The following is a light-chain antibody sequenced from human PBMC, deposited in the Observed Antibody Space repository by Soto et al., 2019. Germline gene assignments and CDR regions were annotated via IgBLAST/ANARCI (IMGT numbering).Light chain of an antibody. Sequence: EIVMTQSPATLSVSPGERATLSCRASQSVSSNLAWYQQKPGQAPRLLIYGASTRATGIPARFSGSGSGTEFTLTISSLQSEEFAVYYCKQYNNWPPTFGQGTKVDIK. CDR1: QSVSSN. CDR3: KQYNNWPPT. CDR2: GAS. J-gene: IGKJ1*01. V-gene: IGKV3-15*01.